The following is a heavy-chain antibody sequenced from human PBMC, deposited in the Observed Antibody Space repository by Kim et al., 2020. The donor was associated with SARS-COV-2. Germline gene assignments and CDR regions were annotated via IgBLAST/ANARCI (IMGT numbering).Heavy chain of an antibody. Sequence: GGSLRLSCLASGFSFSNYGIYWVRQAPGKGLEWVAIITDAGGNKDYTESVKGRFTIARDNFKNTVYLQMNSLRVEDTAVYYCARVVGIGVATVAYYGMDVWGPGTTVTVSS. J-gene: IGHJ6*02. CDR3: ARVVGIGVATVAYYGMDV. CDR1: GFSFSNYG. CDR2: ITDAGGNK. D-gene: IGHD3-3*01. V-gene: IGHV3-30*03.